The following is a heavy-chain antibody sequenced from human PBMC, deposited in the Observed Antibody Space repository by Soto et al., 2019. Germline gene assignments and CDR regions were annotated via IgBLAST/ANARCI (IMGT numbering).Heavy chain of an antibody. CDR1: GYTFATHG. CDR2: ISAYNGDT. V-gene: IGHV1-18*01. Sequence: QAYLVQSGAEVRNFGASVSVSCKASGYTFATHGISWVRQAPGQGLEWMGWISAYNGDTNYAQKFQGRFTMTTDTSTNTAYMELRSLTFGDTALYYCARDYGSTWIEGDFVNSWGQGTLFTVSS. CDR3: ARDYGSTWIEGDFVNS. D-gene: IGHD2-21*02. J-gene: IGHJ4*02.